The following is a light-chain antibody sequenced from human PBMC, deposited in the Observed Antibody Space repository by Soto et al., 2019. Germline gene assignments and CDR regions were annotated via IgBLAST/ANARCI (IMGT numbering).Light chain of an antibody. Sequence: QLVLTQPRSVSGSPGQSVTISCTGTSSDVGGYNYVSWYQQHPGKAPKLMIYDVSKRPSGVPDRFSGSKSGNTASLTISGLQAEDEADYYCCSYAGSYTFEGVFGGGTQLTVL. CDR3: CSYAGSYTFEGV. CDR1: SSDVGGYNY. CDR2: DVS. J-gene: IGLJ2*01. V-gene: IGLV2-11*01.